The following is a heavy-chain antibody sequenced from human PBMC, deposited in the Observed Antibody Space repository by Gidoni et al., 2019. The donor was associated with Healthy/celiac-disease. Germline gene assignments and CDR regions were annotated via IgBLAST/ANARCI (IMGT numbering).Heavy chain of an antibody. CDR1: GYTLTSYG. CDR3: AGNRNYYYYYYRDD. V-gene: IGHV1-18*01. Sequence: QVQLVQSGAEVKKPAASAKVSCKASGYTLTSYGISWVRQAPGQGLEWMGWISAYNGNTNYAQKLQGRVTMTTDTSTSTAYMELRSLRSDDTAVYYCAGNRNYYYYYYRDDWGKGTTVTVSS. CDR2: ISAYNGNT. J-gene: IGHJ6*03.